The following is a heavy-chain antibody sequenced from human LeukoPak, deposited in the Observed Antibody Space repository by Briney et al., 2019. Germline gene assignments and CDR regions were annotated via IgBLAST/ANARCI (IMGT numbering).Heavy chain of an antibody. D-gene: IGHD3-3*01. CDR1: GFTFSSYA. V-gene: IGHV3-23*01. Sequence: GGSLRLSCAASGFTFSSYAMSWVRQAPGKGLEWVSGISGSGDNTYYADSVKGRFTISRDNSKNTLYLQMNSLRAEDTAVYYCARAPGSYYDFWSGNYFDYWGQGTLVTVSS. CDR3: ARAPGSYYDFWSGNYFDY. J-gene: IGHJ4*02. CDR2: ISGSGDNT.